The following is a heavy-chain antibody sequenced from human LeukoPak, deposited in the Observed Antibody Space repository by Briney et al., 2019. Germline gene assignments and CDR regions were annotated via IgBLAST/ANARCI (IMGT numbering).Heavy chain of an antibody. J-gene: IGHJ4*02. CDR2: IYHSGST. V-gene: IGHV4-38-2*02. D-gene: IGHD3-16*02. CDR1: GYSISSGYY. Sequence: PSETLSLTCTVSGYSISSGYYWGWIRPPPGKGLEWIGIIYHSGSTYYNPSLKSRVTISVDTSKNQFSLKLSSVTAADTAVYYCARELYDYVWGSYRRFDYWGQGTLVTVSS. CDR3: ARELYDYVWGSYRRFDY.